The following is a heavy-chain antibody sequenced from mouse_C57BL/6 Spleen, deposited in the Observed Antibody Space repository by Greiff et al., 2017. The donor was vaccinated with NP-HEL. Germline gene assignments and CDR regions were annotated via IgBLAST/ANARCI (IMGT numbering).Heavy chain of an antibody. CDR3: ARFVYYDYDGFDD. CDR2: IYPGDGDT. V-gene: IGHV1-80*01. D-gene: IGHD2-4*01. J-gene: IGHJ2*01. Sequence: VQLQQSGAELVKPGASVKISCKASGYAFSSYWMNWVKQRPGTGLEWIGQIYPGDGDTNYNGKFKGKATLTADKSSSTAYMQLSSLTSEDSAVYFCARFVYYDYDGFDDWGKGTTLTVSS. CDR1: GYAFSSYW.